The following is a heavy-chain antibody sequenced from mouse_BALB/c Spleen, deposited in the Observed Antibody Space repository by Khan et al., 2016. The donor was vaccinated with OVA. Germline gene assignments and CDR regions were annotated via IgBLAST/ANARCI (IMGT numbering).Heavy chain of an antibody. CDR3: SRSWAMDY. CDR2: ISNLAYSI. J-gene: IGHJ4*01. CDR1: GFTFSDYG. V-gene: IGHV5-15*02. Sequence: EVKLVESGGGLVQPGGSRKLSCAASGFTFSDYGMAWVRQAPGRGPEWVAFISNLAYSIYYADTVTGRFTISRENAKNTLYQEMSSLRSEDTAMYYCSRSWAMDYWGQGTSVTVSS.